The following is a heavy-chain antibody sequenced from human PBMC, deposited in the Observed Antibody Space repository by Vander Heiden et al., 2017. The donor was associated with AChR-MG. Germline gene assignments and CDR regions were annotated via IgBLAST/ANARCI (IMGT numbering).Heavy chain of an antibody. J-gene: IGHJ4*02. CDR3: AHLTESAIQDFGELSLDY. V-gene: IGHV2-5*02. Sequence: QITLKESGPTRVRPTQTLTLTCTFAGVSLSTSGVGVGWIRQPPGKALEWLALIYWDADKRYSQSLQRRLTITTDTSNNQVVLTMTNMHTVDTATYYCAHLTESAIQDFGELSLDYWGQGTLVTVSS. CDR1: GVSLSTSGVG. D-gene: IGHD3-10*01. CDR2: IYWDADK.